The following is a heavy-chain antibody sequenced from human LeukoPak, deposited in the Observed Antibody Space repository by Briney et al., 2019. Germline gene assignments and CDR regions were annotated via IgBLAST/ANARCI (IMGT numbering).Heavy chain of an antibody. J-gene: IGHJ6*02. CDR3: ARLRSTYRGSIYYNGMDV. V-gene: IGHV4-59*08. Sequence: SETLSLTCTVSGGSISSYYWSWIRQPPGKGLEWIGDIYYSGHTKYKPSPKSRVTISVDTAKNQFSMKVTSVTAADTAVYYCARLRSTYRGSIYYNGMDVWGQGTSVTVSS. D-gene: IGHD3-10*01. CDR1: GGSISSYY. CDR2: IYYSGHT.